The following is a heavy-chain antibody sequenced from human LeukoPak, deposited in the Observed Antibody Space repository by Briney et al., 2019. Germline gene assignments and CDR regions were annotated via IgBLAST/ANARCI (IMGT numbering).Heavy chain of an antibody. Sequence: ASVKVSCKASGYTFTRYYMHWVRQAPGQGLEWMGIINPRGGSTTHAQKFQGRLTVTRDTSTSTVYMELSSLRSEDTAVYYCAREDADYTFSFDFWGQGTLVTVSS. V-gene: IGHV1-46*01. CDR2: INPRGGST. CDR3: AREDADYTFSFDF. J-gene: IGHJ4*02. D-gene: IGHD4-17*01. CDR1: GYTFTRYY.